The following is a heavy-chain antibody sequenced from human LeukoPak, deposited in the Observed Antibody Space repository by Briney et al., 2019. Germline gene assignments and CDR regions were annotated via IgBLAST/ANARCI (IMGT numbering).Heavy chain of an antibody. CDR1: GFTFDDYA. CDR3: AKLFKLDSGWFNPRYYFDY. J-gene: IGHJ4*02. Sequence: GRSLRLSCAASGFTFDDYAMHWVRQAPGKGLEWVSIISSSGGTTYYADSVKGRFTISRDNSKNTLFLQMNSLRAEDAAVYYCAKLFKLDSGWFNPRYYFDYWGQGTLVTVSS. V-gene: IGHV3-23*01. D-gene: IGHD6-19*01. CDR2: ISSSGGTT.